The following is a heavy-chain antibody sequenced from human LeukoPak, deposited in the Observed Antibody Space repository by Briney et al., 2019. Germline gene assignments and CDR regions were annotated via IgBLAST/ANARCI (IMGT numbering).Heavy chain of an antibody. V-gene: IGHV3-30*02. CDR2: IRYDGSNK. Sequence: PGGSLRLSCAASGFTFSSYGMHWVRQAPGKGLEWVAFIRYDGSNKYYADSVKGRFTISRDNSKNTLYLQMNSLRAEDTAVYYCARDRLRFSFWGQGTLVTVSS. CDR3: ARDRLRFSF. J-gene: IGHJ4*02. D-gene: IGHD3-3*01. CDR1: GFTFSSYG.